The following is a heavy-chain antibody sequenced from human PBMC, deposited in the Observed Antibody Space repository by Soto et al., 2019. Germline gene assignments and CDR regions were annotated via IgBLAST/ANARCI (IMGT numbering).Heavy chain of an antibody. Sequence: EVQLVESGGGLVQPGGSLRLSCTASGFTFSSYNMNWVRQAPGKGLEWVSYITTSSNTIYYADSVKGRFTISRDNAKNSLYLQMNSLGAEDTAVYYCARAQDRYSYGYDYWGQGTLVTVSS. J-gene: IGHJ4*02. D-gene: IGHD5-18*01. CDR1: GFTFSSYN. CDR2: ITTSSNTI. V-gene: IGHV3-48*01. CDR3: ARAQDRYSYGYDY.